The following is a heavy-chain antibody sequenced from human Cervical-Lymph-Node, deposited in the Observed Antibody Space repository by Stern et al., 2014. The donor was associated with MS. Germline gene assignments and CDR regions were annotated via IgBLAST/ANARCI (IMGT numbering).Heavy chain of an antibody. J-gene: IGHJ4*02. CDR3: AILGDASYFDD. CDR2: IIPKFNMT. D-gene: IGHD1-26*01. CDR1: GGTFSNYD. Sequence: VQLVESGAEVRKPGSSVKVSCKASGGTFSNYDISWVRQAPGPGPEWMGGIIPKFNMTNYAQKFQARVSITADESTNTAYMKLSSLRSEDTAVYYCAILGDASYFDDWGQGTLVTVSS. V-gene: IGHV1-69*01.